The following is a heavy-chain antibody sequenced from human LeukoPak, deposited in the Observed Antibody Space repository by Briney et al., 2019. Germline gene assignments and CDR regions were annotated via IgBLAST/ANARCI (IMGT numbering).Heavy chain of an antibody. CDR1: GGSISSSSYY. Sequence: SETLSLTCTVSGGSISSSSYYWGWIRQPPGKGLEWIGSIYYSGSTYYNPSLKSRVTISVDTSKNQFSLKLSSVTAADTAVYYCARYPDFDWLPIQAGAFDIWGQGTMVTVSS. CDR3: ARYPDFDWLPIQAGAFDI. V-gene: IGHV4-39*07. D-gene: IGHD3-9*01. J-gene: IGHJ3*02. CDR2: IYYSGST.